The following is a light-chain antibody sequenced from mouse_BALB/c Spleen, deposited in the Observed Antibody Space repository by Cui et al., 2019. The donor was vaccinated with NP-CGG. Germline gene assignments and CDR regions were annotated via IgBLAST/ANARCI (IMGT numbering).Light chain of an antibody. J-gene: IGLJ1*01. CDR1: TGAVTTSNY. CDR3: VLWYSNHWV. CDR2: GTN. V-gene: IGLV1*01. Sequence: QAVVTQESAFTTSPGETVTLTCRSNTGAVTTSNYANWVQEKPDHLFTGLIGGTNNRAPGVPARFSGSLIGDKAALPITGAQTEDEAIYFCVLWYSNHWVFGGGTKLTVL.